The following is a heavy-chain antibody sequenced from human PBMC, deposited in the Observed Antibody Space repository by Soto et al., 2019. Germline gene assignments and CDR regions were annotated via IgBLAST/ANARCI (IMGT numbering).Heavy chain of an antibody. D-gene: IGHD1-26*01. CDR1: GFTFSSYS. CDR2: ISSSGSTI. V-gene: IGHV3-48*01. Sequence: EVQLVASGGGLVQPGGSLRLSCAASGFTFSSYSMNWVRQAPGKGLEWVSYISSSGSTIYYADSVKGRFTISRDNAKNSLYLQMNSLRAEDTAVYYCARDSPSGGFDPWGQGTLVTVSS. CDR3: ARDSPSGGFDP. J-gene: IGHJ5*02.